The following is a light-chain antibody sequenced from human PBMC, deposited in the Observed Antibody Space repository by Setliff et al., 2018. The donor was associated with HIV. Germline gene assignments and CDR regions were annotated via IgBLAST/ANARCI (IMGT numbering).Light chain of an antibody. CDR1: SSDVGGYNY. CDR3: TSYAGSNNLGV. Sequence: QSALTQPPSASGSPGQSVTISCTGTSSDVGGYNYVSWYQQHPGKAPKLMIYEVSKRPSGVPDRFSGFKSGNTASLTVSGLQAEDEADYYCTSYAGSNNLGVFGTGTK. CDR2: EVS. J-gene: IGLJ1*01. V-gene: IGLV2-8*01.